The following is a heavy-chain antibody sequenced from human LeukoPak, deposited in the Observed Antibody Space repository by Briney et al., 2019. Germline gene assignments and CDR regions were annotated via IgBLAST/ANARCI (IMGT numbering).Heavy chain of an antibody. CDR1: GYTFTSYG. Sequence: GASVKVSCKASGYTFTSYGISWVRQAPGQGLEWMGWISAYNGNTNYAQKLQGRVTMTTDTSTSTAYMELRSLRSDDTAVYYCAAGTLNYDILTGYYLEYYYYGMDVWGQGTTVTVSS. CDR2: ISAYNGNT. J-gene: IGHJ6*02. V-gene: IGHV1-18*01. D-gene: IGHD3-9*01. CDR3: AAGTLNYDILTGYYLEYYYYGMDV.